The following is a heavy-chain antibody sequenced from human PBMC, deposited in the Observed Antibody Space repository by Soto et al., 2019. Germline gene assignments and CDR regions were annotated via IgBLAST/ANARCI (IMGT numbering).Heavy chain of an antibody. CDR2: ISYDGSNK. D-gene: IGHD6-19*01. Sequence: QVQLVESGGGVVQPGRSLRLSCAASGFTFSSYGMHWVRQAPGKGLEWVAVISYDGSNKYYADSVKGRFTISRDNSKNTLYLQMNSLRAEDTAVYYCAKSRTSDGRGWYGGDFDYWGQGTLVTVSS. CDR1: GFTFSSYG. V-gene: IGHV3-30*18. J-gene: IGHJ4*02. CDR3: AKSRTSDGRGWYGGDFDY.